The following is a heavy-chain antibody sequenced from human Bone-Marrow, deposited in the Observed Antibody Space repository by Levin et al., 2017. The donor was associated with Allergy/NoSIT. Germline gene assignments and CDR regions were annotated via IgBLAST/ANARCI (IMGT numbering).Heavy chain of an antibody. V-gene: IGHV3-23*01. Sequence: QPGGSLRLSCAASGFTFSSYAMSWVRQAPGKGLQWVSAVTGDTVRTYYADSVKGRFTISRDNSKNTVYLQMNSLRAEDTALYYCVQGGLSPGVDYWGQGTLVTVSS. CDR2: VTGDTVRT. D-gene: IGHD3/OR15-3a*01. J-gene: IGHJ4*02. CDR1: GFTFSSYA. CDR3: VQGGLSPGVDY.